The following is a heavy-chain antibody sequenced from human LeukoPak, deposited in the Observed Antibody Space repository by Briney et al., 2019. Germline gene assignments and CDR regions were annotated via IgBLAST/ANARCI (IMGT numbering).Heavy chain of an antibody. J-gene: IGHJ4*02. CDR2: VTGSGGTT. D-gene: IGHD3-3*01. V-gene: IGHV3-23*01. Sequence: GGSLRLSCAASGFTFSRNAMTWVRQAPGKGLEWVSSVTGSGGTTFYADSVKGRFTISRDNSKNTLFLQMNSLRAEDTAVYYCAIDGFFTPFFYFDYWGQGTLVTVSS. CDR1: GFTFSRNA. CDR3: AIDGFFTPFFYFDY.